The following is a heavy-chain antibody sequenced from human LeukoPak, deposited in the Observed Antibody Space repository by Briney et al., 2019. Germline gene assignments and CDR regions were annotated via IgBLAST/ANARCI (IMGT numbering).Heavy chain of an antibody. D-gene: IGHD3/OR15-3a*01. V-gene: IGHV5-51*01. CDR3: VRQRDWAFDY. CDR1: GYDITNYW. CDR2: IYPADSDT. Sequence: GESLKISCKASGYDITNYWIAWVRQMSGKGLEWIGIIYPADSDTRYSPSFQGQVTISADKSISTAYLQWTSLKASDPAMYHCVRQRDWAFDYWGQGTLVTVSS. J-gene: IGHJ4*02.